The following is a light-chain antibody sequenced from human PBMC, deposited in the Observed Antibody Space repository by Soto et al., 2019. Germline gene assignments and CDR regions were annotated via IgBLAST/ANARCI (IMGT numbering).Light chain of an antibody. CDR3: QQSASSVT. CDR1: QSVSSN. CDR2: GAS. J-gene: IGKJ5*01. V-gene: IGKV3D-15*01. Sequence: EIVMTQSPATLSVSPGERATLSCRASQSVSSNLAWYQQKPGQAPRLLIYGASTRATGIPDRFSGSGFGTHFTLTISSLEPEDFAMYYCQQSASSVTFGQGTRLEIK.